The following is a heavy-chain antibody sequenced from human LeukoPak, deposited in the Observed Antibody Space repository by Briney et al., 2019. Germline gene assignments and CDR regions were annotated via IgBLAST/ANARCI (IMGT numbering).Heavy chain of an antibody. CDR1: GFTFRSYG. V-gene: IGHV3-30*18. CDR2: LSFDESHE. D-gene: IGHD4-17*01. CDR3: AKEAVTNVNYYYYYIDV. J-gene: IGHJ6*03. Sequence: PGGSLRLSCAASGFTFRSYGMHWVRQAPGKGLEWVAVLSFDESHEYYTDSVKGRFTISRDNSKNTLYLQMSSLRAEDSAVYYCAKEAVTNVNYYYYYIDVWGKGTTVTVSS.